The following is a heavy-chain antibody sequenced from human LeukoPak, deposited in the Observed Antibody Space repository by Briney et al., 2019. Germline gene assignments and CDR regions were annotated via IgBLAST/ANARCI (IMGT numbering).Heavy chain of an antibody. CDR2: ISGNGGRT. Sequence: GGSLRLSCAASGFTFSSYAMSWVRQAPGKGLEWVSAISGNGGRTYYGDSVKGRFTISRDNSKNTLYLQMNRLRAEDTAVFYCAKVAEMGTILGKFDNWGQGTLVTVSS. CDR3: AKVAEMGTILGKFDN. D-gene: IGHD5-24*01. V-gene: IGHV3-23*01. J-gene: IGHJ4*02. CDR1: GFTFSSYA.